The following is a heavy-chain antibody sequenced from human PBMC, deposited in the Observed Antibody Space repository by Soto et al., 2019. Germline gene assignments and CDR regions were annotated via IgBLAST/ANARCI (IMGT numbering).Heavy chain of an antibody. D-gene: IGHD2-2*01. CDR2: IIPAFGTA. V-gene: IGHV1-69*06. CDR1: GGTFNSYL. CDR3: ARGLDQPPVGLYFDT. Sequence: QVQLVQSGAEVKNPGSSVKVSCKTSGGTFNSYLIDWVRQAPGQGLEWMGGIIPAFGTAKYAQKFQGRVTITADKSTTTAYMELRTLTSEDTAVYYWARGLDQPPVGLYFDTWGKGTLVTVAS. J-gene: IGHJ4*02.